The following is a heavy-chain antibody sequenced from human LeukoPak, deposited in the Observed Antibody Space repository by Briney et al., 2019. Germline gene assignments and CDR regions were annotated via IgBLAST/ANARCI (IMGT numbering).Heavy chain of an antibody. V-gene: IGHV1-18*01. CDR1: GYTFTSYG. CDR3: AREEYCSGGSCYFDY. D-gene: IGHD2-15*01. Sequence: GASVKVSCKASGYTFTSYGISWVRQAPGQGLEWMGWISAYNGNTNYAQKLQGRVTMTTDTSTSTAYMELSSLRSEDTAVYYCAREEYCSGGSCYFDYWGQGTLVTVSS. J-gene: IGHJ4*02. CDR2: ISAYNGNT.